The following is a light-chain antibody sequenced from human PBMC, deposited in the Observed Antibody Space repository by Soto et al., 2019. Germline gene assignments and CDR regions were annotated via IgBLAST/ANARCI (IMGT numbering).Light chain of an antibody. J-gene: IGLJ3*02. Sequence: SVLTQPPSASGTPGQRVTISCSGSSSNIGSNYVYWYEQLPGTAPKLLIYSNNQRPAGVPDRFSGYKSGNSASLAISVLRSEDEADYYCAAWDYSLSGHGVCGGGTKVTVL. V-gene: IGLV1-47*02. CDR2: SNN. CDR1: SSNIGSNY. CDR3: AAWDYSLSGHGV.